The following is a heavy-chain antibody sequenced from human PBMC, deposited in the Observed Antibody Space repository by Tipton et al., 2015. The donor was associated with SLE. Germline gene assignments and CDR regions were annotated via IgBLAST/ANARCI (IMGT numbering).Heavy chain of an antibody. CDR2: IYHSGST. Sequence: SGLVKPSETLSLTCTVSGGSISSGGYSWSWIRQPPGKGLEWIGYIYHSGSTYYNPSLKSRVTISVDRSKNQFSLKLSSVTAADTAVYYCARLGGIAAAGEVYFDYWGQGTLATVSS. D-gene: IGHD6-13*01. CDR1: GGSISSGGYS. J-gene: IGHJ4*02. V-gene: IGHV4-30-2*01. CDR3: ARLGGIAAAGEVYFDY.